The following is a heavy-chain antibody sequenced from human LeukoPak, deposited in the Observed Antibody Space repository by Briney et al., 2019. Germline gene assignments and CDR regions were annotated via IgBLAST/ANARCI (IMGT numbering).Heavy chain of an antibody. CDR1: GFTFSSYG. V-gene: IGHV3-30*02. J-gene: IGHJ4*02. D-gene: IGHD3-22*01. Sequence: GGSLRLSCAASGFTFSSYGMHWVRQAPGKGLEWVAFIRYDGSNKYYADSVKGRFTISRDNSKNTLYLQMNSLRAEDTAVYYCAKDGSGYYHSSSSYFDYWGQGTLVTVSS. CDR3: AKDGSGYYHSSSSYFDY. CDR2: IRYDGSNK.